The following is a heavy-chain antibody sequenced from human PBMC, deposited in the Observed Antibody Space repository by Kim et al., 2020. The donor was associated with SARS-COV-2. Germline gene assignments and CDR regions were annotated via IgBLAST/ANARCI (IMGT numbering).Heavy chain of an antibody. CDR2: IYYSGST. J-gene: IGHJ6*02. CDR1: GVSISSGGYY. D-gene: IGHD5-12*01. CDR3: ARVVGGYSGYDRGYYYYGVDV. Sequence: SETLSLTCTVSGVSISSGGYYWSWIRQHPGKGLEWIGYIYYSGSTYYNPSLKSRATTSVDTSKNQFSLMLSSVTAADTAVYYCARVVGGYSGYDRGYYYYGVDVWGQGTTVTVSS. V-gene: IGHV4-31*03.